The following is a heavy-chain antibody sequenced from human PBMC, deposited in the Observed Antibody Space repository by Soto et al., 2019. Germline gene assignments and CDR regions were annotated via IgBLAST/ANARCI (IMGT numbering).Heavy chain of an antibody. J-gene: IGHJ4*02. Sequence: QVQLVQSGAEVKKPGASVKVSCKTSGYNFTTYGVSWVRQAPGQGLEWMGWISGHNGHTNYARTSQGRVTMTTDTSTTTAHMELRSLRPADTAVYYCARYQPYSNGYSYFDPWGEGTLAIVTS. D-gene: IGHD6-19*01. V-gene: IGHV1-18*01. CDR1: GYNFTTYG. CDR3: ARYQPYSNGYSYFDP. CDR2: ISGHNGHT.